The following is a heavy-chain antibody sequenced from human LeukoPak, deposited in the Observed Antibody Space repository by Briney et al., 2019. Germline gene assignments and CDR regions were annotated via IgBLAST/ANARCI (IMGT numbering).Heavy chain of an antibody. V-gene: IGHV1-69*13. CDR2: IIPIFSTA. Sequence: SVKVSCKASGYTFTGYYMHWVRQAPGQGLEWMGGIIPIFSTANYAQKFQGRVTITADESTSTAYMELSSLRSEDTAVYYCARDPRYCSSTSCYTTQSYYYYYMDVWGKGTTVTVSS. D-gene: IGHD2-2*02. CDR1: GYTFTGYY. J-gene: IGHJ6*03. CDR3: ARDPRYCSSTSCYTTQSYYYYYMDV.